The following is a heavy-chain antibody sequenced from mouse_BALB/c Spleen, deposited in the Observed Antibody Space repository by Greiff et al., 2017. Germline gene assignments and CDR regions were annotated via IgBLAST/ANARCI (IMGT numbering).Heavy chain of an antibody. V-gene: IGHV1-14*01. Sequence: VQLQHSGPELVKPGASVKMSCKASGYTFTSYVMHWVKQKPGQGLEWIGYINPYNDGTKYNEKFKGKATLTSDKSSSTAYMELSSLTSEDSAVYYCARCGWLRPTGNFDYGVQGTTLTVSS. D-gene: IGHD2-2*01. J-gene: IGHJ2*01. CDR2: INPYNDGT. CDR3: ARCGWLRPTGNFDY. CDR1: GYTFTSYV.